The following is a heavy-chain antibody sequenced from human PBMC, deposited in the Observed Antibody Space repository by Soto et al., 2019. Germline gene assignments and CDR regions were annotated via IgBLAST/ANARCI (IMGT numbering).Heavy chain of an antibody. CDR3: ARTPEAENYFYY. CDR1: GGSISSYY. D-gene: IGHD6-25*01. CDR2: IYYSGST. J-gene: IGHJ4*02. Sequence: PSETLSLTCTVSGGSISSYYWSWIRQPPGKGLEWIGYIYYSGSTNYNPSLKSRVTISVDTSKNQFSLKLSSVTAADTAVYYCARTPEAENYFYYWGQGTLVTVSS. V-gene: IGHV4-59*01.